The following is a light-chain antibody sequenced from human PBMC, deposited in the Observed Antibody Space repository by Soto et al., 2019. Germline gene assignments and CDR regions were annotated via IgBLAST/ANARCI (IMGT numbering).Light chain of an antibody. Sequence: DIHMTQSPSTLSGSVGDRVTITCRAIQTISSWLAWYQQKPGKAPKLLIYKASTLKSGVPSRFSGSGSGTEFTLTISSLQPDDFATYYCQHYNSYSEAFGQGTKVDIK. V-gene: IGKV1-5*03. J-gene: IGKJ1*01. CDR3: QHYNSYSEA. CDR2: KAS. CDR1: QTISSW.